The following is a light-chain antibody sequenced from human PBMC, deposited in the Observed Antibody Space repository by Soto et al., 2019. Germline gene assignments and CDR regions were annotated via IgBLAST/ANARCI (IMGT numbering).Light chain of an antibody. J-gene: IGLJ1*01. Sequence: QSALTPPASVSGSPGKSITISCTGTSSDVGGYNFVSWYQQHPGKAPKLMIYDVTNRPSGVSNRFSGSKSGNTASLTISGLQAEDEADYYCLSYSSSTSPYVLGTGTKATVL. CDR1: SSDVGGYNF. CDR3: LSYSSSTSPYV. V-gene: IGLV2-14*01. CDR2: DVT.